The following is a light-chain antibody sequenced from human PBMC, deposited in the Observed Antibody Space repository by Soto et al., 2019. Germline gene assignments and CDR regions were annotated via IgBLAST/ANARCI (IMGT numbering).Light chain of an antibody. V-gene: IGLV2-14*03. Sequence: QSVLTQPASVSGSPGQSITLSCTGTSSDIGAYNYVSWYQQHPGKAPKLMIYDVNIRPSGVSNRFSGSKSGNTASLTISGLQAEDEADYYCTSWPTSTTMIFGGGTKVTVL. CDR1: SSDIGAYNY. CDR2: DVN. J-gene: IGLJ2*01. CDR3: TSWPTSTTMI.